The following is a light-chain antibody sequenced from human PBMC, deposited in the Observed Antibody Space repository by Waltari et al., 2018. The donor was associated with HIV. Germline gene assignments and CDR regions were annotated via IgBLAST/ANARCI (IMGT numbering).Light chain of an antibody. J-gene: IGLJ3*02. CDR1: SSNIGYYA. V-gene: IGLV1-36*01. CDR2: HDD. CDR3: AGWDDSLNGGV. Sequence: QSVLAQTPSVSAAPGQRVTISCSGSSSNIGYYAVNWYQEIPGKAPKLLIYHDDLKPTGVSDRFSSSKSGTSASLAISDLQFDDAGIYYCAGWDDSLNGGVFGGGTKLTVL.